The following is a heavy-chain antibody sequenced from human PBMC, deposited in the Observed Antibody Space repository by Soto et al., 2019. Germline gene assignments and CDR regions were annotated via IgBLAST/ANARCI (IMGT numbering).Heavy chain of an antibody. CDR1: GGSISSGDYY. J-gene: IGHJ3*02. Sequence: SETLSLTCTVSGGSISSGDYYWSWIRQPPGKGLEWIGYIYYSGSTYYNPSLKSRVTISVDTSKNQFSLKLSSVTAADTAVYYCARVGYCSGGSCYSNAFDIWGQGTMVTVS. D-gene: IGHD2-15*01. CDR3: ARVGYCSGGSCYSNAFDI. V-gene: IGHV4-30-4*01. CDR2: IYYSGST.